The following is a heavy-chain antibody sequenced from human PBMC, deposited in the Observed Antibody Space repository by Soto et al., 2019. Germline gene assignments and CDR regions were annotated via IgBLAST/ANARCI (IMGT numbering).Heavy chain of an antibody. Sequence: QVQLVQSGAEVKKPGASVKVSCKASGYTFTSYGISWVRQAPGQGLEWMGWISAYNGNKNYAQKLQGRVTMTTDTPTTRAYIAWRRLRSEDTAVYCCARDGGVQARFVPWGKGTLVTVSS. CDR2: ISAYNGNK. J-gene: IGHJ5*02. CDR1: GYTFTSYG. V-gene: IGHV1-18*01. CDR3: ARDGGVQARFVP. D-gene: IGHD2-8*02.